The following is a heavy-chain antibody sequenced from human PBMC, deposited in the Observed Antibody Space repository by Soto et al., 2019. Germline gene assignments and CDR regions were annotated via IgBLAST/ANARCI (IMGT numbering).Heavy chain of an antibody. J-gene: IGHJ2*01. D-gene: IGHD3-16*01. CDR3: AKVAGGLGYFDL. V-gene: IGHV3-23*01. Sequence: GWSLRLSCVASGFIFIDYAMTWVRQAPGKGLQWVATISASGGNIEYADSLKGRFTISRDNSKNSVYLQLSGLTADDTAVHYCAKVAGGLGYFDLWGRGTLVTVSS. CDR2: ISASGGNI. CDR1: GFIFIDYA.